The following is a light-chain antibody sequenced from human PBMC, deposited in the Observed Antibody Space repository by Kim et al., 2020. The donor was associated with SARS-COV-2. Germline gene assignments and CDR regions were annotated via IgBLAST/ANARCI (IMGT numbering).Light chain of an antibody. CDR3: SSYTWTTLYV. Sequence: GRSFTISCTGTSGDVGAYHYVAGYQQHPAKAPKLLIYDVSHRPSGVPDRFSGSKSGNTASLTISGLQADDEADYYCSSYTWTTLYVFGTGTKVTVL. CDR1: SGDVGAYHY. V-gene: IGLV2-14*03. CDR2: DVS. J-gene: IGLJ1*01.